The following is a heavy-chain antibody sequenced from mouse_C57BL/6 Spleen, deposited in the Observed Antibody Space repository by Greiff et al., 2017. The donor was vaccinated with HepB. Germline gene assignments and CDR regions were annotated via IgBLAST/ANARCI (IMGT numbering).Heavy chain of an antibody. V-gene: IGHV1-80*01. CDR3: ARGGYYGSSPWFAY. J-gene: IGHJ3*01. CDR1: GYAFSSYW. D-gene: IGHD1-1*01. CDR2: IYPGDGDT. Sequence: QVQLQQSGAELVKPGASVKISCKASGYAFSSYWMNWVKQRPGKGLEWIGQIYPGDGDTNYNGKFKGKATLTADKSSSTAYMQLSSLTSEDSAVYFCARGGYYGSSPWFAYWGQGTLVTVSA.